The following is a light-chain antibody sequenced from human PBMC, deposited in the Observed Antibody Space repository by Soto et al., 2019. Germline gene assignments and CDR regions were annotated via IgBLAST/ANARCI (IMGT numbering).Light chain of an antibody. J-gene: IGKJ5*01. V-gene: IGKV3-11*01. Sequence: IVLTQSPSTLSLSPGERAALSCSASQSVSSYLAWYQQKPGQAPRLLIYDASNRATGIPARFSGSGSGTDFTLTINNLEPEDFAVYYCQQRNVWPPITLGQGTRLEIK. CDR2: DAS. CDR3: QQRNVWPPIT. CDR1: QSVSSY.